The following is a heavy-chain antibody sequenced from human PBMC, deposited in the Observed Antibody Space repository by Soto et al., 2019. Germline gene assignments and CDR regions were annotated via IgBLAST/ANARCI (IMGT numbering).Heavy chain of an antibody. V-gene: IGHV1-24*01. CDR2: FDPEDGET. CDR3: ALETGLQTKIYYYYGMDG. CDR1: GYTLTELS. Sequence: ASVKVSCKVSGYTLTELSMHWVRQAPGKGLEWMGGFDPEDGETIYAQKFQGRVTMTEDTSTDTAYMELSSLRSEDTAVYYCALETGLQTKIYYYYGMDGWGQGTTVTVSS. J-gene: IGHJ6*02. D-gene: IGHD4-4*01.